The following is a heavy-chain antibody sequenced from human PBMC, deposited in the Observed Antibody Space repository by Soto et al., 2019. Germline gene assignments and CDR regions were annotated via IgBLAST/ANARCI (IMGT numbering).Heavy chain of an antibody. CDR3: ARSRIVVVPAAMNGAFDI. CDR2: IIPILGIA. V-gene: IGHV1-69*02. CDR1: GGTFSSYT. D-gene: IGHD2-2*01. J-gene: IGHJ3*02. Sequence: QVQLVQSGAEVKKPGSSVKVSCKASGGTFSSYTISWVRQAPGQGLEWMGRIIPILGIANYAQKFQGRVTITADKSTSTAYMELSSLRSEDTAVYYCARSRIVVVPAAMNGAFDIWGHGTMVTVSS.